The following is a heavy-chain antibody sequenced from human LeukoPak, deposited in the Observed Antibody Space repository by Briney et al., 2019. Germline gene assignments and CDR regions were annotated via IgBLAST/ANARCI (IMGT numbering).Heavy chain of an antibody. D-gene: IGHD6-6*01. J-gene: IGHJ4*02. V-gene: IGHV3-21*01. CDR1: GFTFSSYS. CDR3: AREGAARLDY. Sequence: GGSLRLSCAASGFTFSSYSMTWVRQAPGKGLEWVSSISSSSSYIYYADSVKGRFTISRDNAKNSLYLQMNSLRAEDTAVYYCAREGAARLDYWGQGTLVTVSS. CDR2: ISSSSSYI.